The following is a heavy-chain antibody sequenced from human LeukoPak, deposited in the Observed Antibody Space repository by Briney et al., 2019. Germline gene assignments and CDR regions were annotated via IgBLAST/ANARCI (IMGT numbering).Heavy chain of an antibody. D-gene: IGHD3-10*01. Sequence: GGSLRLSCAASGFTFSNYWMHWVRQAPGKGLVWVSRIDTDGSTTRYADSVKGRFTISRDNAENTLYLQMDSLRAEDTALYYCARTRGNAFDIWGQGTMVTVSS. CDR2: IDTDGSTT. CDR1: GFTFSNYW. V-gene: IGHV3-74*01. J-gene: IGHJ3*02. CDR3: ARTRGNAFDI.